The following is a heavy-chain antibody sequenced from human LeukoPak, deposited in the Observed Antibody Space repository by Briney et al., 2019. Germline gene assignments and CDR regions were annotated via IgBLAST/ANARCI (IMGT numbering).Heavy chain of an antibody. D-gene: IGHD3-10*01. V-gene: IGHV5-51*01. CDR2: IYPGDSDT. CDR1: GASFTSYW. J-gene: IGHJ5*02. Sequence: GAALKISSKGSGASFTSYWIGWVRPMPGKKLEWMGIIYPGDSDTRYSPSFQGQVTISADKSISTAYLQWSSLQASDTAMYYCARVVIVPRGVGGWFDRWGQGTLVTVSS. CDR3: ARVVIVPRGVGGWFDR.